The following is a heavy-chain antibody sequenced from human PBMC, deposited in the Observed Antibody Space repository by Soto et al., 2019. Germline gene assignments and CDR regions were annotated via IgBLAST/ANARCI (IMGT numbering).Heavy chain of an antibody. Sequence: QVQLQQWGAGLLKPSETLSLTCAVYGGSFSGYYWSWIRQPPGKGLEWIGEINHSGSTNYNPSLKSRXPIXGXLSENQFSLTLSSVTAADTAVYYCARAWAVAAQFDYWGQGTLVTVSS. V-gene: IGHV4-34*01. CDR2: INHSGST. J-gene: IGHJ4*02. CDR3: ARAWAVAAQFDY. D-gene: IGHD6-19*01. CDR1: GGSFSGYY.